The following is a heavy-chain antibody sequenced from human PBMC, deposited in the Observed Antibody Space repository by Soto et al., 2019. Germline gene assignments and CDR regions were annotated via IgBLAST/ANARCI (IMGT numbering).Heavy chain of an antibody. Sequence: DVPLLESGGGVLQPGGSLRLSCAASGFTISHYALRWVRQAPGKGLEWVSVVSGHSRSIYYADSLRGMFTISRDNSKITLYLQTNMVRVEDTAVYQCEKPNRTRAHTSGGNDRVDTWGQGTLVTCSS. V-gene: IGHV3-23*01. J-gene: IGHJ5*02. CDR2: VSGHSRSI. D-gene: IGHD6-19*01. CDR3: EKPNRTRAHTSGGNDRVDT. CDR1: GFTISHYA.